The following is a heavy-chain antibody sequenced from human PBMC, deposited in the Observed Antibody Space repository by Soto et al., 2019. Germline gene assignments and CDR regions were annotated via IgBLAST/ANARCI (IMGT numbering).Heavy chain of an antibody. CDR3: ASVTRTCISTSCYRYYYGMDV. J-gene: IGHJ6*02. D-gene: IGHD2-2*02. CDR2: IYYSGST. V-gene: IGHV4-61*01. Sequence: QVQLQESGPGLVKPSETLSLTCTVSGGSVSSGSYYWSWIRQPPGKGLEWIGYIYYSGSTNYNPSPTSRVTISVDTSKNQFSLKLSSVTAADTAVYYCASVTRTCISTSCYRYYYGMDVWGQGTTVTVSS. CDR1: GGSVSSGSYY.